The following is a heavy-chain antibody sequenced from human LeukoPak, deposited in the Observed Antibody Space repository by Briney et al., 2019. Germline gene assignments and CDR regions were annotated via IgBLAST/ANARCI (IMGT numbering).Heavy chain of an antibody. CDR2: ISAYNGNT. Sequence: ASVKVSCKASGYTFTSYGIIWVRQAPGQGLEWMGWISAYNGNTNYAQKLQGRVTMTTDTSTSTAYMELRSLRSDDTAVYYCAREMHSSSWGGSASSGTGYWGQGTLVTVSS. J-gene: IGHJ4*02. CDR1: GYTFTSYG. V-gene: IGHV1-18*01. D-gene: IGHD6-6*01. CDR3: AREMHSSSWGGSASSGTGY.